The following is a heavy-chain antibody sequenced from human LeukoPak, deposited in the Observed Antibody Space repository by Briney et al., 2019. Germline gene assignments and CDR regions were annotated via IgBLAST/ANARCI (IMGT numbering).Heavy chain of an antibody. Sequence: SETLSLTCAVYGGSFSGYYWSWIRQPPGKGLEWIGEINHSGSTNYNPPLKSRVTISVDASKNQFSLKLSSVTAADTAVYYCARGLGSYSYWGQGTLVTVSS. J-gene: IGHJ4*02. D-gene: IGHD1-26*01. CDR3: ARGLGSYSY. CDR2: INHSGST. V-gene: IGHV4-34*01. CDR1: GGSFSGYY.